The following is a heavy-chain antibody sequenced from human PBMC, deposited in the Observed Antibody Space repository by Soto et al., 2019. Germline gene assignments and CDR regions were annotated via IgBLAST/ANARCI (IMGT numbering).Heavy chain of an antibody. CDR2: IKQDGSEE. D-gene: IGHD3-10*01. CDR3: XXIXSSGRGWDV. CDR1: GFTFSRYW. Sequence: EVQLVESGGGLVQPGGSLRLSCVDSGFTFSRYWMSWVRQAPVKGLEGVGNIKQDGSEENYVDSVKGRFTISRDNAKXXXXXXXXXXXXXXXXXXYCXXIXSSGRGWDVWGQGTTVVVSS. V-gene: IGHV3-7*01. J-gene: IGHJ6*02.